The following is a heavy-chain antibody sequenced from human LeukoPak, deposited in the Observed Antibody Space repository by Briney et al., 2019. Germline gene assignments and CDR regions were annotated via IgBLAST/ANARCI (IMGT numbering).Heavy chain of an antibody. D-gene: IGHD2-2*03. V-gene: IGHV4-59*01. CDR1: GGSIGTYY. J-gene: IGHJ4*02. Sequence: SETLSLTCAVSGGSIGTYYWSWIRQPPGKGLEWIGYIYYSGSTNYNPSLKSRVTISVDTSKNQFSLKLSSVTAADTAVYYCARGRKQWIYWGQGTLVTVSS. CDR3: ARGRKQWIY. CDR2: IYYSGST.